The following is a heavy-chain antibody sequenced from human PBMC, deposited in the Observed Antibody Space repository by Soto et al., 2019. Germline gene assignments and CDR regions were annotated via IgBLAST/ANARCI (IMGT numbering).Heavy chain of an antibody. V-gene: IGHV1-18*01. CDR3: ASNLRPGIAAAANDY. CDR1: GYTFTRYG. J-gene: IGHJ4*02. CDR2: IGAYNGNT. D-gene: IGHD6-13*01. Sequence: ASVKVSCKASGYTFTRYGISWVRQAPGQGLEWMGWIGAYNGNTNYAQKLQGRVTMTTDTSTSTAYMELRSLRSDDTAVYYCASNLRPGIAAAANDYWGQGMLVTV.